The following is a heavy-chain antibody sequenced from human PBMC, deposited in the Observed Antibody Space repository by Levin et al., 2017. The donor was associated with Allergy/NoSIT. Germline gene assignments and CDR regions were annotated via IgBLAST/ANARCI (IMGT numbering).Heavy chain of an antibody. J-gene: IGHJ6*02. Sequence: GESLKISCAASGFTFSSYGMHWVRQAPGKGLEWVAVISYDGSNKYYADSVKGRFTISRDNSKNTLYLQMNSLRAEDTAVYYCAKVRQWLVLWEDGMDVWGQGTTVTVSS. V-gene: IGHV3-30*18. D-gene: IGHD6-19*01. CDR2: ISYDGSNK. CDR3: AKVRQWLVLWEDGMDV. CDR1: GFTFSSYG.